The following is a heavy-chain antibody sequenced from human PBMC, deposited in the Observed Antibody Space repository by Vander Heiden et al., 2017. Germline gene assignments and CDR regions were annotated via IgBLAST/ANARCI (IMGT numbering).Heavy chain of an antibody. V-gene: IGHV3-33*01. CDR1: GFTFSSYG. CDR3: ARDVLGYSGYSLYFDY. Sequence: QVQLVASGGGVVQPGRSLRLSCAASGFTFSSYGMHWVRQAPGKGLEWVAVIWYDGSNKYYADSVKGRFTISRDNSKNTLYLQMNSLRAEDTAVYYCARDVLGYSGYSLYFDYWGQGTLVTVSS. D-gene: IGHD5-12*01. CDR2: IWYDGSNK. J-gene: IGHJ4*02.